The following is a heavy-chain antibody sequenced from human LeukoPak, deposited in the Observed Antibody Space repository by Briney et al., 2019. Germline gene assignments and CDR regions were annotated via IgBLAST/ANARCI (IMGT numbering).Heavy chain of an antibody. Sequence: GGSLRLSCAASGFTVSSNYMSWVRQAPGKGLEWVSVIYSGGSTYYADSVKGRFIISRDNSKNTLYLQMNSLRAEDTAVYYCARVDYGDYGFDYRGQGTLVTVSS. J-gene: IGHJ4*02. D-gene: IGHD4-17*01. V-gene: IGHV3-66*01. CDR1: GFTVSSNY. CDR2: IYSGGST. CDR3: ARVDYGDYGFDY.